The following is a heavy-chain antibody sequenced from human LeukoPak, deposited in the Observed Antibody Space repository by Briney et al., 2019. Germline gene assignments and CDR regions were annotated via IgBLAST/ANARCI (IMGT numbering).Heavy chain of an antibody. D-gene: IGHD6-13*01. CDR2: IYTSGST. CDR3: ARRMGVEQQLNWFDP. Sequence: SETLSLTCTVSGGSISSYYWSWIRQPPGKGLEWIGYIYTSGSTNYNPSLKSRVTISVDTPKNQFSLKLSSVTAADTAVYYCARRMGVEQQLNWFDPWGQGTLVTVSS. V-gene: IGHV4-4*09. CDR1: GGSISSYY. J-gene: IGHJ5*02.